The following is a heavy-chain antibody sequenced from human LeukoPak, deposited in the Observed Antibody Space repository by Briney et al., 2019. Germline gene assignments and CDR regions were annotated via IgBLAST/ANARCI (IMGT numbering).Heavy chain of an antibody. Sequence: ASVKVSCKASGGTFSSYAISWVRQAPGQGLEWMGGIIPIFGTANYAQKFQGRVTITTDESTSTAYMELSSLRSEDTAVYYCARVGSSSSWYDWFDPWGQGTLVTVSS. CDR2: IIPIFGTA. D-gene: IGHD6-13*01. J-gene: IGHJ5*02. CDR3: ARVGSSSSWYDWFDP. CDR1: GGTFSSYA. V-gene: IGHV1-69*05.